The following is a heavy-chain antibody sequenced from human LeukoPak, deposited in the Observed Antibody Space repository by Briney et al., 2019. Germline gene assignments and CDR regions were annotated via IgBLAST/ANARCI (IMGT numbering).Heavy chain of an antibody. Sequence: ASVKVSCKASGYTFTGYYMHWVRQAPGQGLEWMGWINPNSGGTNYAQKFQGRVTMTKDTSISTAYMELSRLRSDDTAVYYCARGDIVVVPAGGRGWFDPWGQGTLVTVSS. CDR3: ARGDIVVVPAGGRGWFDP. CDR1: GYTFTGYY. J-gene: IGHJ5*02. V-gene: IGHV1-2*02. D-gene: IGHD2-2*01. CDR2: INPNSGGT.